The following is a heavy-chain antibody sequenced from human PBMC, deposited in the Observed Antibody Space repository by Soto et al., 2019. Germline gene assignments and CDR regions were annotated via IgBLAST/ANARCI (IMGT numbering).Heavy chain of an antibody. CDR2: IRDSGDST. Sequence: EVQLLESGGGLVQPGESLRLSCAVSGFIFGNYMMTWVRQAPGKGLEWVSTIRDSGDSTYYADSVKGRFTISRDNFKNTLYLQMDSLGAEDTAVYYCAPPVYCSGGSCHYDAFDIRGQGAMVTVSS. V-gene: IGHV3-23*01. CDR3: APPVYCSGGSCHYDAFDI. J-gene: IGHJ3*02. D-gene: IGHD2-15*01. CDR1: GFIFGNYM.